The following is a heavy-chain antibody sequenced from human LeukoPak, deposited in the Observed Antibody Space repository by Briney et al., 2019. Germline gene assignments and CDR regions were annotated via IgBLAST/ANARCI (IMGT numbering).Heavy chain of an antibody. CDR3: ARDGSLPDY. V-gene: IGHV3-74*01. Sequence: GGSLRLSCAASGFTFSNYWMHWVRQAPGKGLVWVSRIVGDGSATIYADSVKGRFTISRDNAKDTLYLQMNSLRAEDTAVYYCARDGSLPDYWGQGTLVTVSS. J-gene: IGHJ4*02. CDR1: GFTFSNYW. D-gene: IGHD2-15*01. CDR2: IVGDGSAT.